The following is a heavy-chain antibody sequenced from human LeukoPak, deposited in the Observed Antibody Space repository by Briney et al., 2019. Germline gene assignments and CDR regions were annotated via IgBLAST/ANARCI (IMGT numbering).Heavy chain of an antibody. CDR1: GFTFSSYG. CDR2: ISGSGGST. Sequence: PGGSLRLSCAASGFTFSSYGMSWVRQPPGKGLEWVSAISGSGGSTYYADSVKGRFTISRDNSKNTLYLQMNSLRAEDTAVYYCAKWKVIVVVPAAVDYWGQGTLVTVSS. CDR3: AKWKVIVVVPAAVDY. J-gene: IGHJ4*02. D-gene: IGHD2-2*01. V-gene: IGHV3-23*01.